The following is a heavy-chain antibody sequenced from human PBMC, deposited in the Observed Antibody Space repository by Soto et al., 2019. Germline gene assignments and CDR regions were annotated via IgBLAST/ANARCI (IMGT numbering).Heavy chain of an antibody. J-gene: IGHJ5*02. Sequence: QVQLVQSGSEVKKPGSSVKISCKTSGATFSSYSINWVRQAPGQGLEWMGVIIPSFGTTNYAQRFRGRVTFTADGSTSTAYMDLINLTSDDTAMYFCARGGVLTPFEPWGKGTLVTVSS. D-gene: IGHD3-16*01. CDR1: GATFSSYS. CDR3: ARGGVLTPFEP. V-gene: IGHV1-69*12. CDR2: IIPSFGTT.